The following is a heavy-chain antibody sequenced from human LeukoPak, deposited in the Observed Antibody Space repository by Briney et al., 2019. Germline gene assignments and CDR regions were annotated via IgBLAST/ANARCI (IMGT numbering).Heavy chain of an antibody. Sequence: PSETLSLTCTVSGASISSYYWSWIRQPPGKGLEWIGDIYYSGSIKYNPSLKSRVTISVDTSKNQFSLKLSSVTAADTAVYYCARTSEVTTDGGIDYWGQGTLVTVSS. J-gene: IGHJ4*02. V-gene: IGHV4-59*01. CDR3: ARTSEVTTDGGIDY. D-gene: IGHD4-17*01. CDR2: IYYSGSI. CDR1: GASISSYY.